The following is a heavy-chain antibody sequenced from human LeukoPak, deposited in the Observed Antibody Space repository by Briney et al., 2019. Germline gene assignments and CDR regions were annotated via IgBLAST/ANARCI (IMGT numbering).Heavy chain of an antibody. J-gene: IGHJ5*02. V-gene: IGHV4-34*01. CDR3: ARAPQRITIFGVVISNWFDP. Sequence: SETLSLTCAVYGGSFIGYYWSWIRQPPGKGLEWIGEINHSGSTNYNPSLKSRVTISVDTSKNQFSLKLSSVTAADTAVYYCARAPQRITIFGVVISNWFDPWGQGTLVTVSS. CDR2: INHSGST. CDR1: GGSFIGYY. D-gene: IGHD3-3*01.